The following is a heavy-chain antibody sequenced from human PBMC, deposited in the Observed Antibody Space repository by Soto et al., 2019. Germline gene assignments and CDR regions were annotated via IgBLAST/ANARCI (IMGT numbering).Heavy chain of an antibody. CDR2: IYSGGST. CDR1: GFTVNNNY. CDR3: ARGRGTPGYYYGLDF. V-gene: IGHV3-66*01. J-gene: IGHJ4*02. D-gene: IGHD3-22*01. Sequence: EVQLVESGGGLVQPGGSLRLSCAASGFTVNNNYMSWVRQDPWKGLEWVSIIYSGGSTYYADSVKGRFSTSRDISKNMLFLQMNSLRAEDTAVYYCARGRGTPGYYYGLDFWGQGTLVTVSS.